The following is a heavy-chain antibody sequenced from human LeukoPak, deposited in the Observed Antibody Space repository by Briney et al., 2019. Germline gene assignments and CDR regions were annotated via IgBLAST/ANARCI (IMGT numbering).Heavy chain of an antibody. D-gene: IGHD3-22*01. CDR3: AKDMSSSGYYYPSFDY. CDR2: ISWNSGSI. J-gene: IGHJ4*02. V-gene: IGHV3-9*01. CDR1: GFTFSSYT. Sequence: GGSLRLSCAASGFTFSSYTMHWVRQAPGKGLEWVSGISWNSGSIGYADSVKGRFTISRDNAKNSLYLQMNSLRAEDTALYYCAKDMSSSGYYYPSFDYWGQGTLVTVSS.